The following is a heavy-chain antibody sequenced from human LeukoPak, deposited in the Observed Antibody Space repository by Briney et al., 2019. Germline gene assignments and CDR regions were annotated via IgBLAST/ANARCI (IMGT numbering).Heavy chain of an antibody. Sequence: GGSLRLSCAAPGFTFSTYSMNWVRQAPGKGLEWVSSISSSSYYIYYADSVRGRFTISRDNAKNSLYLQMNSLRAEDTAVYYCAKDLGYSGSYWVSNCFDYWGQGTLVTVSS. CDR2: ISSSSYYI. CDR3: AKDLGYSGSYWVSNCFDY. CDR1: GFTFSTYS. D-gene: IGHD1-26*01. V-gene: IGHV3-21*01. J-gene: IGHJ4*02.